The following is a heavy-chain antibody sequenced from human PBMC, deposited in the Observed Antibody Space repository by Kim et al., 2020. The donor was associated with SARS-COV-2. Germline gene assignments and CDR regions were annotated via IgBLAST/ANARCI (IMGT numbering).Heavy chain of an antibody. CDR3: ARDGYCSSTSCSLDP. J-gene: IGHJ5*02. Sequence: SVKVSCKASGGTFSSYTISWVRQAPGQGLEWMGRIIPILGIANYAQKFHGRVTITADKSTSTAYMELSSLRSEDTAVYYCARDGYCSSTSCSLDPWGQGTLVTVSS. CDR2: IIPILGIA. V-gene: IGHV1-69*04. CDR1: GGTFSSYT. D-gene: IGHD2-2*03.